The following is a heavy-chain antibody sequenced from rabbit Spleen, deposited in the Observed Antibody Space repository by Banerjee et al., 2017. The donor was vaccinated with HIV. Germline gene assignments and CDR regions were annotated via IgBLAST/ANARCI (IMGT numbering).Heavy chain of an antibody. V-gene: IGHV1S40*01. CDR1: GFDFSSNA. CDR3: ARTFLL. CDR2: IYNGDGST. Sequence: QSLEESGGDLVKPGASLTLTCTASGFDFSSNAMCWVRQAPGKRPEWIACIYNGDGSTYYASWAKGRFTISKTSSTTVTLQMTSLTVADTATYFCARTFLLWGQGTLVTVS. J-gene: IGHJ4*01.